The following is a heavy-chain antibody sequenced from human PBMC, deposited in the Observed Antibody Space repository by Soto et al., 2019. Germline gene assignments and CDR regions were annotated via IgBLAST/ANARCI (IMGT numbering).Heavy chain of an antibody. Sequence: QVQLVQSGAEVKKPGASVKVSCKASGYTFTGYYMHWVRQAPGQGLEWMGWINPNSGGTNYAQKFQGWVTMTRDTSISTAYMELSRLRSDDTAVYYCARDARRVPNYDFWSGYYMTNAFDIWGQGTMVTVSS. CDR3: ARDARRVPNYDFWSGYYMTNAFDI. J-gene: IGHJ3*02. D-gene: IGHD3-3*01. CDR2: INPNSGGT. CDR1: GYTFTGYY. V-gene: IGHV1-2*04.